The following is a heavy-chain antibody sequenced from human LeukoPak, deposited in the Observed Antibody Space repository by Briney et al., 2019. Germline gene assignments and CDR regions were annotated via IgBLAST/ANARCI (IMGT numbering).Heavy chain of an antibody. V-gene: IGHV4-30-4*01. CDR3: ARDTVIRAFDI. J-gene: IGHJ3*02. CDR1: GGSISSGDYY. CDR2: IYYSGST. D-gene: IGHD4-17*01. Sequence: SQTLSLTCTVSGGSISSGDYYWSWIRQPPGKGLEWIGYIYYSGSTSYSPSLKSRVSISVDTSKNQFSLKLSSVTAADTAVYYCARDTVIRAFDIWGQGTMVTVSS.